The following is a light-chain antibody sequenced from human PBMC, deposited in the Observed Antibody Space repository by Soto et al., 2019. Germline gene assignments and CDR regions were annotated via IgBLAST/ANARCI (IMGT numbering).Light chain of an antibody. J-gene: IGKJ5*01. CDR3: QQRNDWRRGT. CDR1: QSVSSN. Sequence: EIVMTQSPATLSVSPGERATLSCRASQSVSSNLAWYQQKPCQSPRLLIYGASTRATGIPARFSGSGSGTDFTLTISRLEPEDFAVYYCQQRNDWRRGTFGQGTRLDIK. CDR2: GAS. V-gene: IGKV3-15*01.